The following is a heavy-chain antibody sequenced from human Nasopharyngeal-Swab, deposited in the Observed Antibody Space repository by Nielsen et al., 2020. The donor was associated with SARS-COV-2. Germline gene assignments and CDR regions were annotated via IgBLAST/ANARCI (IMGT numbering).Heavy chain of an antibody. D-gene: IGHD3-22*01. Sequence: GGSLRFSCAASGFTFSSYGMHWVRQAPGKGLEWVAVISYDGSNKYYADSVKGRFTISRDNSKNTLYLQMNSLRAEDTAVYYCAKETDSSFDYWGQGTLVTVSS. V-gene: IGHV3-30*18. CDR3: AKETDSSFDY. J-gene: IGHJ4*02. CDR1: GFTFSSYG. CDR2: ISYDGSNK.